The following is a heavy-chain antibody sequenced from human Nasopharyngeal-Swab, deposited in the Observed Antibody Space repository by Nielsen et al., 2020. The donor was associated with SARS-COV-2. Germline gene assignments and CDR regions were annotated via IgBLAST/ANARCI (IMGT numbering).Heavy chain of an antibody. Sequence: GESLKISCAASGFTFSSYWMSWVRQAPGKGLEWVANIKQDGSEKYYVDSVKGRFTISRDNAKNSLYLQMNSLRAEDTAVYYCARGLGDSSGWYTSTRYNWFDPWGQGTLVTVSS. D-gene: IGHD6-19*01. V-gene: IGHV3-7*01. CDR2: IKQDGSEK. J-gene: IGHJ5*02. CDR1: GFTFSSYW. CDR3: ARGLGDSSGWYTSTRYNWFDP.